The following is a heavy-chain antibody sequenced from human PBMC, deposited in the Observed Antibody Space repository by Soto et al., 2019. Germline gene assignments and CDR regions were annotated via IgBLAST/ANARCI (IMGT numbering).Heavy chain of an antibody. J-gene: IGHJ4*01. CDR3: ANILVGQWLVPGGY. D-gene: IGHD6-19*01. V-gene: IGHV3-23*01. CDR1: GFTSS. CDR2: SAFSGRLT. Sequence: EVQILESGGALIQPGGSLRLSCAASGFTSSMTCIRRAPGKGLEWVSASAFSGRLTYYADSVKGRFTIFRNTSVNTLFLQMNSLGTEDTAVYYCANILVGQWLVPGGYWGPGTLVTVSS.